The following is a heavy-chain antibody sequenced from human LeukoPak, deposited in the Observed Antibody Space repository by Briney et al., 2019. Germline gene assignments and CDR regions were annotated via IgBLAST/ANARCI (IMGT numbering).Heavy chain of an antibody. CDR2: IIPIFGTA. J-gene: IGHJ4*02. CDR3: ARGVLLTGFPQPYYFDY. CDR1: GGTFSSYA. Sequence: GASVKVSCKASGGTFSSYAISWVRQAPGQGLEWMGGIIPIFGTANYAQKFQGRVTITADESTSTAYMELSSLRSEDTAVYYCARGVLLTGFPQPYYFDYWGQGTLVTVSS. V-gene: IGHV1-69*01. D-gene: IGHD3-9*01.